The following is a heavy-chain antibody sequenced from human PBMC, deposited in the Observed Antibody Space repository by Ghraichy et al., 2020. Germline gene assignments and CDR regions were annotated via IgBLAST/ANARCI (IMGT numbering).Heavy chain of an antibody. V-gene: IGHV3-7*01. CDR2: IKQDGSEK. CDR1: GFTFSGHW. Sequence: GGPLRLSCAVSGFTFSGHWMSWVRQAPGKGLEWVANIKQDGSEKYYVDSVKGRFTISRDNAKDSLYLQMNSLRAEDTAVYYCARSSSDRYGLGFEMWGQGTMVTVSS. D-gene: IGHD6-19*01. J-gene: IGHJ3*02. CDR3: ARSSSDRYGLGFEM.